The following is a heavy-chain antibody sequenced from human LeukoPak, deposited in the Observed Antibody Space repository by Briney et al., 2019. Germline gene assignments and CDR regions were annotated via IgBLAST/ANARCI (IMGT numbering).Heavy chain of an antibody. CDR3: ARDTLEYSNSPDALDI. J-gene: IGHJ3*02. Sequence: GGSLRLSCAASGFTFSTYWMHWVRQAPGKGLVWVSRINTAGSSTYYADSVKGRFTISRDNAKNTLYLQMNSLRAEDTAIYYCARDTLEYSNSPDALDIWGQGTMVTVSS. V-gene: IGHV3-74*01. CDR2: INTAGSST. CDR1: GFTFSTYW. D-gene: IGHD4-23*01.